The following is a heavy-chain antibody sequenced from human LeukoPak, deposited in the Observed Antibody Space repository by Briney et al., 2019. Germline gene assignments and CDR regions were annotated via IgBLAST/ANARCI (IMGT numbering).Heavy chain of an antibody. V-gene: IGHV3-30-3*01. CDR3: ARAWLPLKHYYYGMDV. Sequence: GGSLRLSCAASGFTFSSYAMHWVRQAPGKGLEWVAVISYDGSNKYYADSVKGRFTISRDNSKNTLYLQMNSLRAEDTAVYYCARAWLPLKHYYYGMDVWGQGTTVTVSS. CDR2: ISYDGSNK. D-gene: IGHD3-22*01. J-gene: IGHJ6*02. CDR1: GFTFSSYA.